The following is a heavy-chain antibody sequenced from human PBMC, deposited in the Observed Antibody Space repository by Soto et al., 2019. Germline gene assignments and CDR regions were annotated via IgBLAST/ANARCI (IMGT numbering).Heavy chain of an antibody. CDR3: ALDLPPYVPTYSVVVARFDY. CDR1: NYDFRDYG. Sequence: QVQLVQSGPEMKEPGASVKVSCKASNYDFRDYGFSWVRQAPGQGLEWMGWISPYKGDTNYAQKFQGRVTLTTDSSTNTAYMELRSLRSDDTAMYYCALDLPPYVPTYSVVVARFDYWGQGTLVTVPS. CDR2: ISPYKGDT. D-gene: IGHD2-21*01. J-gene: IGHJ4*02. V-gene: IGHV1-18*01.